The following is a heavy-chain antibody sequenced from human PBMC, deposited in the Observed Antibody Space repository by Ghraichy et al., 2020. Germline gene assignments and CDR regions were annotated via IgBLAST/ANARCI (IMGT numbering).Heavy chain of an antibody. CDR3: ARVSGGGLQYRLRRFWYFDL. CDR1: GGSFSGYY. J-gene: IGHJ2*01. Sequence: SETLSLTCAVYGGSFSGYYWSWIRQPPGKGLEWIGEINHSGSTNYNPSLKSRVTISVDTSKNQFSLKLSSVTAADTAVYYCARVSGGGLQYRLRRFWYFDLWGRGTLVTVSS. CDR2: INHSGST. D-gene: IGHD2-8*02. V-gene: IGHV4-34*01.